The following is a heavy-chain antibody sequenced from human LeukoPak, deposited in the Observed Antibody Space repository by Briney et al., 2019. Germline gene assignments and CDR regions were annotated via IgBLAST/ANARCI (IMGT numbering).Heavy chain of an antibody. CDR3: ARVGGGNTFDY. D-gene: IGHD2-15*01. Sequence: SETLSLTCTVSGGSISSSSYYWGWIRQPPGKGLEWIGSIYYSGSTYYNPSLKSRVTISVDTSKNQFSLKLSSVTAADTAVYYCARVGGGNTFDYWGQGTLVTVSS. J-gene: IGHJ4*02. V-gene: IGHV4-39*01. CDR2: IYYSGST. CDR1: GGSISSSSYY.